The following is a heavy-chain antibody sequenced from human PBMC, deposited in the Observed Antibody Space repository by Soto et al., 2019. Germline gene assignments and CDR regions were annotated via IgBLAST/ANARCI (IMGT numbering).Heavy chain of an antibody. CDR3: ARNGYYYDSYGMDV. CDR1: GGSISSSNW. CDR2: IYHSGST. V-gene: IGHV4-4*02. Sequence: SETLSLTCAVSGGSISSSNWWSWVRQPPGKGLEWIGEIYHSGSTNYNPSLKSRVTISVDKSKNQFSLKLSSVTAADTAVYYCARNGYYYDSYGMDVWGQGXTVTVSS. J-gene: IGHJ6*02. D-gene: IGHD3-22*01.